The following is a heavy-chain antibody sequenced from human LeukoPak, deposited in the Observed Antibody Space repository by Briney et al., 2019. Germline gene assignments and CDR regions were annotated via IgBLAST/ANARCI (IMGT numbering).Heavy chain of an antibody. J-gene: IGHJ4*02. CDR3: ARSSWVDYYDSSGYYYPFDY. CDR2: ISSGGSTI. CDR1: GFTFSSYE. V-gene: IGHV3-48*03. Sequence: PGRSLRLSCAASGFTFSSYEMNWVRQAPGKGLEWVSYISSGGSTIYYADSVKGRFTISRDNAKNSLYLQMNSLRAEDTAVYYCARSSWVDYYDSSGYYYPFDYWGQGTMVTVSS. D-gene: IGHD3-22*01.